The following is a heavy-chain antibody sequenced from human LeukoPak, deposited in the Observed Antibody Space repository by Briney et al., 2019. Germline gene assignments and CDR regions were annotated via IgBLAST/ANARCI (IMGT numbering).Heavy chain of an antibody. Sequence: PGGSLRLSCLASGFTFSSKWMHWVRQVPGKGLMWVSRINPDGSFTSCADSVKGRFTTSRDNSKNTLYLEMNNLRAEDTALYYCARDSLLDSPGDDFDFWGQGTLVTVSS. CDR2: INPDGSFT. CDR3: ARDSLLDSPGDDFDF. J-gene: IGHJ4*02. CDR1: GFTFSSKW. V-gene: IGHV3-74*01. D-gene: IGHD3-16*01.